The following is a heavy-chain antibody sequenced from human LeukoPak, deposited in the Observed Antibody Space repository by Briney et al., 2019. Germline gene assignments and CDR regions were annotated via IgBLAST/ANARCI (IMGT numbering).Heavy chain of an antibody. CDR3: ARRPSGIFGVVSLYGFDP. CDR1: GGSISSSSYY. CDR2: IYYSGST. D-gene: IGHD3-3*01. Sequence: SETLSLTCTVSGGSISSSSYYWGWIRQPPGKGLEWIGSIYYSGSTYYNPSLKSRVTISVDTSKDQFSLKLSSVTAADTAVYYCARRPSGIFGVVSLYGFDPWGQGTLVTVSS. J-gene: IGHJ5*02. V-gene: IGHV4-39*07.